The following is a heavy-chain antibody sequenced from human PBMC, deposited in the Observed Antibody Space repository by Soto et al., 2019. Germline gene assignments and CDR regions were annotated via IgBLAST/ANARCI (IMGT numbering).Heavy chain of an antibody. J-gene: IGHJ3*02. CDR1: GFTFSSYS. V-gene: IGHV3-21*01. D-gene: IGHD3-10*01. Sequence: VQLVESGGGLVKPGGSLRLSCAASGFTFSSYSMNWVRQAPGKGLEWVSSISSSSSYIYYADSVKGRFTISRDNAKNSLYLQMNSLRAEDTAVYYCARDRLPHSGSYAFDIWGQGTMVTVSS. CDR3: ARDRLPHSGSYAFDI. CDR2: ISSSSSYI.